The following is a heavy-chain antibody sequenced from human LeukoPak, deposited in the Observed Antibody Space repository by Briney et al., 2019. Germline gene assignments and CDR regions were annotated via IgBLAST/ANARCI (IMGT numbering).Heavy chain of an antibody. CDR3: ARQSSSWYWYFDL. CDR2: IYYSGST. D-gene: IGHD6-13*01. J-gene: IGHJ2*01. CDR1: GGSISSYY. Sequence: SETLSLTCTVSGGSISSYYWSWIRQPPGKGLEWIGYIYYSGSTNYSPSLKSRVTISVDTSKNQFSLKLSSVTAADTAVYYCARQSSSWYWYFDLWGRGTLVTVSS. V-gene: IGHV4-59*01.